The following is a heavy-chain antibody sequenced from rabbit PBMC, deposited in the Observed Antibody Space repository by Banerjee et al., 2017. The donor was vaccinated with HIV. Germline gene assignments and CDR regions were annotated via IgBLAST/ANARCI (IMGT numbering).Heavy chain of an antibody. CDR2: IYAATDGNT. Sequence: QSLEESGGDLVKPGASLTLTCTASGFDLSSYYYMCWVRQAPGKGLEWIACIYAATDGNTDYASWAKGRFTISKTSSTTVTLQMTSLTAADTATYFCVRETETYAEYAGYGYHFNLWGPGTLSPS. J-gene: IGHJ4*01. CDR1: GFDLSSYYY. V-gene: IGHV1S40*01. CDR3: VRETETYAEYAGYGYHFNL. D-gene: IGHD6-1*01.